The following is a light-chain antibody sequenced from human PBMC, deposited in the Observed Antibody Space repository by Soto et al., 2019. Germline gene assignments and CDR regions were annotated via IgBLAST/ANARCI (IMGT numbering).Light chain of an antibody. CDR2: QDN. V-gene: IGLV6-57*04. CDR3: HSYDSSAHWV. Sequence: NFMLTRPHSVSESPGKTVTISCTRSGGSIATNYVQWYQQRPGSAPTPVIFQDNERPSGVPDRFSGSIDRSSNSASLTISGLRTEDEADYYCHSYDSSAHWVFGGGTKLTVL. J-gene: IGLJ3*02. CDR1: GGSIATNY.